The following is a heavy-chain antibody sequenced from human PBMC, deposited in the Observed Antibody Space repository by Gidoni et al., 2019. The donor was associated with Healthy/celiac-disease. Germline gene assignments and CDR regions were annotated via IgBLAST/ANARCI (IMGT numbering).Heavy chain of an antibody. D-gene: IGHD1-7*01. Sequence: QLQLQESGPGLVKPSETLSLTCTVSGGSISSSSYYWGWIRQPPGKGLEWIGSIYYSGSTYYHPSLKSRVTISVDTSKNQFSLKLSSVTAADTAVYYCARTTGTVHDYWGQGTLVTVSS. CDR2: IYYSGST. CDR1: GGSISSSSYY. J-gene: IGHJ4*02. CDR3: ARTTGTVHDY. V-gene: IGHV4-39*01.